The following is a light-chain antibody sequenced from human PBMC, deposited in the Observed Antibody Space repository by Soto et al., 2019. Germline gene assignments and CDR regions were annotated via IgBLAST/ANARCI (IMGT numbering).Light chain of an antibody. Sequence: EIVLTQSPGTLSLSPEERATLSCRASQSGSDSYLAWYQQKPGQPPRLLIYGASSRATGIPDRFSGTGSGTDFTLTISRLEPEDFAVYYCQQYDRSPKTFGQGTKVDIK. J-gene: IGKJ1*01. CDR3: QQYDRSPKT. V-gene: IGKV3-20*01. CDR2: GAS. CDR1: QSGSDSY.